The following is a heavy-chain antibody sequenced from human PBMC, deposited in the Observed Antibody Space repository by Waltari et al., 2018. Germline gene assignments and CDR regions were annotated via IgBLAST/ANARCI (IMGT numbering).Heavy chain of an antibody. D-gene: IGHD3-9*01. CDR2: INGAGNT. Sequence: EVQLVESGGGLIQPGGSLRLSCIASGFTVSSHYMSWVRQAPGKGLEWVSVINGAGNTYYADSVKGRFTISRDTSKNTLYLQMSALRAEDTAVYYCSNSRLNRPDDWYYFDYWGQGTLVTVSS. J-gene: IGHJ4*02. CDR3: SNSRLNRPDDWYYFDY. CDR1: GFTVSSHY. V-gene: IGHV3-53*01.